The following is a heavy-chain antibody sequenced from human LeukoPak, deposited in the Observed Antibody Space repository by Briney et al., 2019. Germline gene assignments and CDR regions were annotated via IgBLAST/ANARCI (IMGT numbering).Heavy chain of an antibody. CDR3: AKDQAVYCGGDCYAWRLGIDY. V-gene: IGHV3-30*18. J-gene: IGHJ4*02. D-gene: IGHD2-21*02. CDR1: GFTFSTYG. Sequence: PGRSLRLSCAASGFTFSTYGMHWVRQATGKGLEWVAVISYDGNKKYYADSVKGRFTISRDNSKNTLYLQMNSLRAEDTAVYYCAKDQAVYCGGDCYAWRLGIDYWGQGTLVTVSS. CDR2: ISYDGNKK.